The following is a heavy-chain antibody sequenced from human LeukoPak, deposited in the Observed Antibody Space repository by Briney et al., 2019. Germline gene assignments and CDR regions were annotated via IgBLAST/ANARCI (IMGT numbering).Heavy chain of an antibody. CDR2: IRSQIYGGTP. V-gene: IGHV3-49*03. J-gene: IGHJ4*02. CDR3: TRWDGTEIDY. Sequence: GGSLRLSCTASGFTFGDYAVSWFRQAPGKGLEWIGFIRSQIYGGTPEYAASVKGRFTISRNDSKSIASLHMDSLETEDTAVYYCTRWDGTEIDYWGQGTLVTVS. D-gene: IGHD1-26*01. CDR1: GFTFGDYA.